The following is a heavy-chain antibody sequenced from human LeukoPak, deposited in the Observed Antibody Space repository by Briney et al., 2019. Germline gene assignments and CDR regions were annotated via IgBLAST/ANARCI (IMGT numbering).Heavy chain of an antibody. Sequence: GGSLRHSCAASGFTFSSYAMSGVGQAPGKEVDGVSAISGSGGSTYYADPVKGRFTISRDNSKNTLYLQMNSLRAEDTAVYYCANRNTAAAFDYWGQGTLVTVSS. CDR2: ISGSGGST. CDR1: GFTFSSYA. J-gene: IGHJ4*02. CDR3: ANRNTAAAFDY. V-gene: IGHV3-23*01. D-gene: IGHD6-13*01.